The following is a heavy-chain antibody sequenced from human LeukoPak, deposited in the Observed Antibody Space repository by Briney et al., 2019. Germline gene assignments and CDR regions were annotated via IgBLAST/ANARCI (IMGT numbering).Heavy chain of an antibody. Sequence: GGSLRLSCAASGFTFSNYGIHWVRQAPGKGLEWVAVISYDGSNKYYADSVKGRFTISRDNSKNTLYLQMSSLRAEDTAVYYCARGRDGYNLVDAFDIWGQGIMVTVSS. CDR3: ARGRDGYNLVDAFDI. CDR1: GFTFSNYG. CDR2: ISYDGSNK. V-gene: IGHV3-30*03. J-gene: IGHJ3*02. D-gene: IGHD5-24*01.